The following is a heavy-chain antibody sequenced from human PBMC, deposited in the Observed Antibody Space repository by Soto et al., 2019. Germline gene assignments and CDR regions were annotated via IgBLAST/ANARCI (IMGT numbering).Heavy chain of an antibody. J-gene: IGHJ6*02. CDR2: INPGNGDT. V-gene: IGHV1-3*01. Sequence: ASVKVSCKTSGYSLTKYGLHWVRQAPGQRLEWMGWINPGNGDTKYSQKFQGRVTITRDTSATTAYMELSSLRSEDSAVFYCARTDCSSTSCYNYYYYGMDVWGQGTTVTVSS. D-gene: IGHD2-2*01. CDR1: GYSLTKYG. CDR3: ARTDCSSTSCYNYYYYGMDV.